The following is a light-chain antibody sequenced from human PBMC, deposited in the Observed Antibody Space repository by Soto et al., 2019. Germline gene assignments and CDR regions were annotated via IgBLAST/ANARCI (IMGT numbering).Light chain of an antibody. V-gene: IGKV3D-20*02. CDR3: QQRSNWQVT. CDR1: QSVRSTY. J-gene: IGKJ5*01. Sequence: EIVLTQSPGTLSLSPGERATLSCRASQSVRSTYLAWYQQKPGQAPRLLIYDASNRATGIPARFSGSGSGTDFTLTISSLEPEDFAVYYCQQRSNWQVTFGQGTRLEI. CDR2: DAS.